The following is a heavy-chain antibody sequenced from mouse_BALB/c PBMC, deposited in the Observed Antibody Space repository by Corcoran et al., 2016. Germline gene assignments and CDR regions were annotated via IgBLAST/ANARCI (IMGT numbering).Heavy chain of an antibody. J-gene: IGHJ1*01. D-gene: IGHD2-1*01. CDR2: ISYDGSN. V-gene: IGHV3-6*02. CDR3: ASGNYWYFDV. Sequence: DVQLQESGPGLVQPSQSLSLTCSVTGYSITSGYYWNWIRQFPGNKLEWMGYISYDGSNNYNPSLKNRISITRDTSKNQFFLKLNSVTTEDTATYYCASGNYWYFDVWGAGTTVTVSS. CDR1: GYSITSGYY.